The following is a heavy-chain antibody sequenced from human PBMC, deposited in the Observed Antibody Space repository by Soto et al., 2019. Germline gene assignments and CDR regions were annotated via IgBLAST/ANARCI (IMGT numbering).Heavy chain of an antibody. V-gene: IGHV3-21*01. CDR3: ARGPRSDSITIFGVVIIS. D-gene: IGHD3-3*01. J-gene: IGHJ5*02. CDR1: GLTFSSYS. CDR2: ISSSSSYI. Sequence: GGSLRLSWAASGLTFSSYSMNWVRQATGKGLEWVSSISSSSSYIYYADSVKGRFTISRDNAKNSLYLQMNSLRAEDTAVYYCARGPRSDSITIFGVVIISWGQGTLVTVSS.